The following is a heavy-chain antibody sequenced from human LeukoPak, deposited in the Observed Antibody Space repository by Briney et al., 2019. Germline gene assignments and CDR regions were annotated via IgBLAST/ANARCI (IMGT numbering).Heavy chain of an antibody. CDR2: INHSGST. CDR3: ARQNFYRYCRSTSCYRPYYYYYMDV. CDR1: GGSFSGYY. V-gene: IGHV4-34*01. J-gene: IGHJ6*03. Sequence: SETLSLTCAVYGGSFSGYYWSWIRQPPGKRLEWIGEINHSGSTNYNPSLKSRVTISVDTSKNQFSLKLSSVTAADTTVYYCARQNFYRYCRSTSCYRPYYYYYMDVWGKGTTVTISS. D-gene: IGHD2-2*01.